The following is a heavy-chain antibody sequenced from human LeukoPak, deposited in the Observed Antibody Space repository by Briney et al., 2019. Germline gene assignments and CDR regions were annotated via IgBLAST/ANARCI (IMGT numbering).Heavy chain of an antibody. CDR3: ARSSMGGYYYYMDV. J-gene: IGHJ6*03. CDR2: IYYSGST. Sequence: PSETLSLTCTVSGGSINSYYWSWIRQPPGKGLEWIGYIYYSGSTNYNPSLKSRVTISVDTSKTQFSLKLSSVTAADTAVYYCARSSMGGYYYYMDVWGKGTTVTVSS. D-gene: IGHD1-26*01. V-gene: IGHV4-59*01. CDR1: GGSINSYY.